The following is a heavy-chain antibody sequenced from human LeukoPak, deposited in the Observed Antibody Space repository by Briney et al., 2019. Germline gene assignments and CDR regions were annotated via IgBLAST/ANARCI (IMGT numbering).Heavy chain of an antibody. V-gene: IGHV4-61*02. J-gene: IGHJ6*03. CDR3: ARVYDSSSYYYYYYMDV. D-gene: IGHD3-22*01. CDR1: GDSISSGDYY. CDR2: ISSSGST. Sequence: SQTLSLTCTVSGDSISSGDYYWSWIRQPAGKGLEWIGRISSSGSTNYNPSLKSRVTISVDTSKNQFSLKLSSVTAADTAVYYCARVYDSSSYYYYYYMDVWGKGTTVTVSS.